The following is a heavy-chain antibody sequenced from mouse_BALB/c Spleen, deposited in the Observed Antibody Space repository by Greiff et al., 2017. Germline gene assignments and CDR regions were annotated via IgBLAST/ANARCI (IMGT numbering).Heavy chain of an antibody. CDR2: IWAGGST. D-gene: IGHD1-1*01. V-gene: IGHV2-9*02. J-gene: IGHJ4*01. CDR1: GFSLTSYG. CDR3: ARDRGSSDAMDY. Sequence: QVQLKESGPGLVAPSQSLSITCTVSGFSLTSYGVHWVRQPPGKGLEWLGVIWAGGSTNYNSALMSRLSISKDNSKSQVFLKMNSLQTDDTAMYYCARDRGSSDAMDYWGQGTSVTVSS.